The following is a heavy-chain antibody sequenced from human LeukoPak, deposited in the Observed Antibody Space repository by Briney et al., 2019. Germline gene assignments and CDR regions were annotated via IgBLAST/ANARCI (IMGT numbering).Heavy chain of an antibody. CDR3: ARALDCYGRPTSYWNYCMDV. V-gene: IGHV3-48*01. Sequence: GGSPRLSCAASGFTFSTYSLNWVRQAPGKGLEWVSYISSSSSTTYYADSVKGRFTTSRDNAKNSLYLQMNSLRAEDTAVYYCARALDCYGRPTSYWNYCMDVWGKGTTVTVSS. CDR2: ISSSSSTT. J-gene: IGHJ6*03. D-gene: IGHD2-21*01. CDR1: GFTFSTYS.